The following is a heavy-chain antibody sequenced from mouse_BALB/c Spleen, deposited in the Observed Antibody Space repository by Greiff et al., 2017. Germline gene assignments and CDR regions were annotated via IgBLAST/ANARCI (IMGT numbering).Heavy chain of an antibody. V-gene: IGHV5-4*02. CDR3: ARHGSSYWYFDV. Sequence: VQLKESGGGLVKPGGSLKLSCAASGFTFSDYYMYWVRQTPEKRLEWVATISDGGSYTYYPDSVKGRFTISRDNARNILYLQMSSLRSEDTAMYYCARHGSSYWYFDVWGAGTTVTVSS. CDR2: ISDGGSYT. J-gene: IGHJ1*01. CDR1: GFTFSDYY. D-gene: IGHD1-1*01.